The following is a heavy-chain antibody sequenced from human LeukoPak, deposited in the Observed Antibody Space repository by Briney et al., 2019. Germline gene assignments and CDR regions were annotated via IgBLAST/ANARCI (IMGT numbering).Heavy chain of an antibody. CDR2: IYYSGST. CDR3: ARATYYFGVDI. CDR1: GGSISSYY. Sequence: PWETLSLTCTVSGGSISSYYWSWIRQPPGKGLEWIGYIYYSGSTNYNPSLKSRVTIPVDTSKNQFSLRLSSVTAADTAVYYCARATYYFGVDIWGQGTMVTVSS. V-gene: IGHV4-59*01. J-gene: IGHJ3*02. D-gene: IGHD3-10*01.